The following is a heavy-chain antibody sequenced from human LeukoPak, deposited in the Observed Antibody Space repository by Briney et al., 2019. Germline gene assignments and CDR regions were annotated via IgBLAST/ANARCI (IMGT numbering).Heavy chain of an antibody. Sequence: PVKVSCKASGGTFSSYAISWVRQAPGQGLEWMGGIIPIFGTANYAQKFQGRVTITADESTSTAYMELSSLRSEDTAVYYCARVGTIAAAEGAFDIWGQGTMVTVSS. CDR3: ARVGTIAAAEGAFDI. J-gene: IGHJ3*02. V-gene: IGHV1-69*13. D-gene: IGHD6-13*01. CDR2: IIPIFGTA. CDR1: GGTFSSYA.